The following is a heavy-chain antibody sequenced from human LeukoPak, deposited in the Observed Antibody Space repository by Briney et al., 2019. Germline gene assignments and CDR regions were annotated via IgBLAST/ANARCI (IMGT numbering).Heavy chain of an antibody. CDR1: GGTFSSYA. Sequence: SVKVSCKASGGTFSSYAISWVRQAPGQGLEWMGGIIPIFGTANYAQKFQGRVTITADESTSTAYMELSSLRSEDTAVYYCARSGWSGYYEDIWGQGTMVTVSS. D-gene: IGHD3-3*01. CDR2: IIPIFGTA. J-gene: IGHJ3*02. CDR3: ARSGWSGYYEDI. V-gene: IGHV1-69*13.